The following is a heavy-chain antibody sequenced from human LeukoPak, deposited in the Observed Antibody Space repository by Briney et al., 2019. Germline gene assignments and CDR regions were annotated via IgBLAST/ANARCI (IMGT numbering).Heavy chain of an antibody. CDR1: GLTLRLFS. CDR2: ISSGGGHT. Sequence: PGGSLRLSCAAPGLTLRLFSMNWVRQAPGKGLEWDSSISSGGGHTFYSDSVKGRFTISRDNAKNSLYLQMNSLRAEDTAIYYCASPRMIRGTITTPFDYWGQGTLVTVSS. CDR3: ASPRMIRGTITTPFDY. V-gene: IGHV3-21*01. J-gene: IGHJ4*02. D-gene: IGHD3-10*01.